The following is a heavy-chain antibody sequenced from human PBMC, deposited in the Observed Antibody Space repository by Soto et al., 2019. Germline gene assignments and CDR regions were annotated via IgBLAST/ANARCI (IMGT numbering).Heavy chain of an antibody. Sequence: EVQLVESGGGLVQPGGSLRLSCAASGFTFGSYTMNWVRQAPGKGLEWVSYISSSSSIIYYADSVKGRFTISRDNAKNSLYLHMNSLRAEDTAVYYCARETTTVTMADYWGQGTLVTVSS. CDR2: ISSSSSII. CDR3: ARETTTVTMADY. CDR1: GFTFGSYT. V-gene: IGHV3-48*01. D-gene: IGHD4-4*01. J-gene: IGHJ4*02.